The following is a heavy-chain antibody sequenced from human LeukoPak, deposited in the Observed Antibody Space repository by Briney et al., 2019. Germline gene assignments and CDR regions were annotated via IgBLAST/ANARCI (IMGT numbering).Heavy chain of an antibody. CDR2: VSAYNGNT. V-gene: IGHV1-18*01. D-gene: IGHD3-22*01. Sequence: ASVKVSCKASGYTFTSYGICWVRQAPGQGLEWMGWVSAYNGNTNYAQKLQGRVTMTTDTSTSTAYMELRSLRSDDTAVYYCARVGPYYYDSSGYYYFDYWGQGTLVTVSS. CDR3: ARVGPYYYDSSGYYYFDY. CDR1: GYTFTSYG. J-gene: IGHJ4*02.